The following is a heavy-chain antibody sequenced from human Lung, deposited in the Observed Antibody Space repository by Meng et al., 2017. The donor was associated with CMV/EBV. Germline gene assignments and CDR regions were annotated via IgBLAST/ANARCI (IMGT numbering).Heavy chain of an antibody. CDR3: ARPIYSSSSFDY. CDR2: IYYSGST. CDR1: GGSISSSSYY. V-gene: IGHV4-39*01. J-gene: IGHJ4*02. Sequence: SETLSLXCTVSGGSISSSSYYWGWIRQPPGKGLEWIGSIYYSGSTYYNQSLKSRVTISVDTSKNQFSLKLSSVTAADTAVYYCARPIYSSSSFDYWGQGTXVTVYS. D-gene: IGHD6-6*01.